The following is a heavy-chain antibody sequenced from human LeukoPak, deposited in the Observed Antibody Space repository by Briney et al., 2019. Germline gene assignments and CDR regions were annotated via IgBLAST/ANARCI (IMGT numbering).Heavy chain of an antibody. J-gene: IGHJ3*02. CDR1: GFTFSSYA. CDR3: ASLHLFGYSGSYYDAFDI. Sequence: PGGSLGLSCAASGFTFSSYAMSWVRQAPGKGLEWVSAISGSGGSTYYADSVKGRFTISRDNSKNTLYLQMNSLRAEDTAVYYCASLHLFGYSGSYYDAFDIWGQGTRVTVSS. CDR2: ISGSGGST. V-gene: IGHV3-23*01. D-gene: IGHD1-26*01.